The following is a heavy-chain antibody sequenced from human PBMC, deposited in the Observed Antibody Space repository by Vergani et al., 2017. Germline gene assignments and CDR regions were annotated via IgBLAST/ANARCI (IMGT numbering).Heavy chain of an antibody. V-gene: IGHV3-21*01. CDR1: GFTFSSYS. D-gene: IGHD6-13*01. Sequence: EVQLVESGGGLVKPGGSLRLSCAASGFTFSSYSMNCVRQAPGKGLEWVSSISSSSSYIYYADSVKGRFTISRDNAKNSLYLQMNSLRAEDTAVYYCARDGTDDYCYGMDVWGQGTTVTVSS. CDR2: ISSSSSYI. J-gene: IGHJ6*02. CDR3: ARDGTDDYCYGMDV.